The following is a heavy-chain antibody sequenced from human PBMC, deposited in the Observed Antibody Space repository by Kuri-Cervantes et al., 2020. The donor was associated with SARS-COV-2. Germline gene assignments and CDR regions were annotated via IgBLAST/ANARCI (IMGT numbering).Heavy chain of an antibody. D-gene: IGHD6-19*01. V-gene: IGHV3-48*01. CDR2: ISSSSSTI. J-gene: IGHJ4*02. CDR3: ARAQQWLEPNFDY. Sequence: GGSLRLSCAASGFTFSSYSMNWVRQAPGKGLEWVSYISSSSSTIYYADSVKGRFTISRDNSKNTLYLQMNSLRAEDTAVYYCARAQQWLEPNFDYWGQGTLVTVLL. CDR1: GFTFSSYS.